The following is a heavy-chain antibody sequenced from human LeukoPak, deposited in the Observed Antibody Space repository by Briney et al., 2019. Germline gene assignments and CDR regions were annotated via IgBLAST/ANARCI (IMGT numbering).Heavy chain of an antibody. CDR1: GGSISSGGYY. Sequence: PSETLSLTCTVSGGSISSGGYYWSWIRQPPGKGLEWIGEINHSGSTNYNPSLKSRVTISVDTSKNQFSLKLSSVTAADTAVYYCARAVSGRFDYWGQGTLVTVSS. CDR3: ARAVSGRFDY. V-gene: IGHV4-39*07. D-gene: IGHD6-19*01. J-gene: IGHJ4*02. CDR2: INHSGST.